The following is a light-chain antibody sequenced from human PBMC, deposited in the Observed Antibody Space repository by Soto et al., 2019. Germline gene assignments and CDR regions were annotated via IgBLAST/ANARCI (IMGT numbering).Light chain of an antibody. V-gene: IGLV2-14*01. CDR3: NSYASASTVV. J-gene: IGLJ2*01. Sequence: QSVLTQPASVSGSPGQSITISCTGTSSDVGGYDYVSWYQQHPGKAPKLMIYEVTNRPSGVSTRFSGSKSGNTASLTISGLQGEDEADYYCNSYASASTVVFGGGTQLTVL. CDR1: SSDVGGYDY. CDR2: EVT.